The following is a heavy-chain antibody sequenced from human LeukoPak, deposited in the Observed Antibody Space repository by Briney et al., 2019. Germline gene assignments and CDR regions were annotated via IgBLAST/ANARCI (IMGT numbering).Heavy chain of an antibody. D-gene: IGHD6-13*01. J-gene: IGHJ4*02. CDR3: ARVGYSSSWDRYYFDY. CDR2: IWYDGGNK. CDR1: GFTFSSYG. Sequence: PGGSLRLSCAASGFTFSSYGMHWVRQAPGKGLEWVAVIWYDGGNKYYADSVKGRFTISRDNSKNTLYLQMNSLRAEDTAVYYCARVGYSSSWDRYYFDYWGQGTLVTVSS. V-gene: IGHV3-33*01.